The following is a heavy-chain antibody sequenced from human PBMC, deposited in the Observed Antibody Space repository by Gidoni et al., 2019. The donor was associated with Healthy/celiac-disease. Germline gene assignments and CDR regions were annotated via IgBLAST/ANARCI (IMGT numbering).Heavy chain of an antibody. CDR2: IKSKTDGGTT. V-gene: IGHV3-15*07. CDR3: TTDQVRGVIYFDY. CDR1: GFTFSNAW. Sequence: EVHLVESGGRLVKPGGSLRLPCAASGFTFSNAWMNWVRQAPGKGLECVGRIKSKTDGGTTEYAAPVKGRFTISRDDSKNTLYLQMNSLKTEDTAVYYCTTDQVRGVIYFDYWGQGTLVTVSS. D-gene: IGHD3-10*01. J-gene: IGHJ4*02.